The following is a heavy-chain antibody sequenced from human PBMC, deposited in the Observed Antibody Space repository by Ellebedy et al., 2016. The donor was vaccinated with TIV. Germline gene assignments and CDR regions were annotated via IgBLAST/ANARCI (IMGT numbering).Heavy chain of an antibody. D-gene: IGHD5-24*01. CDR2: IYPGDSNT. J-gene: IGHJ4*02. CDR3: TRRADGYDY. V-gene: IGHV5-51*01. Sequence: PGGSLRLSCEASGYNFASYWIAWVRQMPGKGLEWMGIIYPGDSNTRFSPSFQGQVTISVDKSINTAYLQWTSLKASDTAMYYCTRRADGYDYWGQGTLVTVSS. CDR1: GYNFASYW.